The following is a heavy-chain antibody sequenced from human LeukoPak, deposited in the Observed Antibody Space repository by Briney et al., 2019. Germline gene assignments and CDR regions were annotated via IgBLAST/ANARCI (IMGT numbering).Heavy chain of an antibody. CDR1: GGSISSYY. CDR3: ARTSGFFDSSGFYQQNPYYFQY. J-gene: IGHJ4*02. CDR2: IYYSGST. Sequence: SETLSLTCTVSGGSISSYYWSWIRQPPGKGLEWIGYIYYSGSTNYNPSLKSRVTISVDTSKNQFSLKLSSVTGADTAVYYCARTSGFFDSSGFYQQNPYYFQYWGQGVLVTVSS. V-gene: IGHV4-59*12. D-gene: IGHD3-22*01.